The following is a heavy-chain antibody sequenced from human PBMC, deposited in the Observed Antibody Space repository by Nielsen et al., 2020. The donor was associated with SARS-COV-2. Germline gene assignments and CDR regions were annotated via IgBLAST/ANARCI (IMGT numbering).Heavy chain of an antibody. CDR2: TYYRSKWYN. J-gene: IGHJ6*03. CDR1: GDSVSSNSAA. Sequence: SQTLSLTCAISGDSVSSNSAAWNWIRQSPSRGLEWLGRTYYRSKWYNDYAVSVKSRITINPDTSKNQFSLQLNSVTPEDAAVYYCARGDHSSGPYYYYYMDVWGKGTTVTVSS. CDR3: ARGDHSSGPYYYYYMDV. D-gene: IGHD6-19*01. V-gene: IGHV6-1*01.